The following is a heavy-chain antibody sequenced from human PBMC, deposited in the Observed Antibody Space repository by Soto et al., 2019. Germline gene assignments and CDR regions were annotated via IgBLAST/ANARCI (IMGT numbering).Heavy chain of an antibody. J-gene: IGHJ5*02. D-gene: IGHD2-2*01. Sequence: TLSVTCTVSGGSISSGGYYWSWIRQHPGKGLEWIGYIYYSGTTYYNPSLKSRVTISVDTSKNQFSLKLSSVSAADTALYYCARWSLVVVPARALDPWGRG. CDR2: IYYSGTT. CDR3: ARWSLVVVPARALDP. CDR1: GGSISSGGYY. V-gene: IGHV4-31*03.